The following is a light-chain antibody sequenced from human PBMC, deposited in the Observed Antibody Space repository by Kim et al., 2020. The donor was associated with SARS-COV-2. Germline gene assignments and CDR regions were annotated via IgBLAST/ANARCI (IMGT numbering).Light chain of an antibody. CDR1: QSVGNY. Sequence: LSPGERATLSGKASQSVGNYLAWYQQKPGQAPRLLIYAASNRATGIPARFSGSGSGTDFTLTISSLEPEDFVLYYCHQRRDWPNTFGQGTKLEI. J-gene: IGKJ2*01. CDR3: HQRRDWPNT. V-gene: IGKV3-11*01. CDR2: AAS.